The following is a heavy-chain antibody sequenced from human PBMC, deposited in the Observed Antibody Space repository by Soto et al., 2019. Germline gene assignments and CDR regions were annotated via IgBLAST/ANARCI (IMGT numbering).Heavy chain of an antibody. CDR2: INHSGST. V-gene: IGHV4-34*01. Sequence: PSETLSLTCAVYGGSFRGYYWSWLRQPPGKGLEWIGEINHSGSTYYNPSLKSRVTISVDRSKNQFSLKLSSVTAADTAVYYCARGAAITIFGVVIQPFDYWGQGTLVTVSS. J-gene: IGHJ4*02. CDR1: GGSFRGYY. CDR3: ARGAAITIFGVVIQPFDY. D-gene: IGHD3-3*01.